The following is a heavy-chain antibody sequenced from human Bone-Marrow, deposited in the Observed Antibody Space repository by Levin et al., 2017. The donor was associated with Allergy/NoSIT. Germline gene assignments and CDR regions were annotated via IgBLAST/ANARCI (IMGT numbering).Heavy chain of an antibody. Sequence: ASVKVSCKASGYTFTSYGISWVRQAPGQGLEWMGWISAYNGNTNYAQKLQGRVTMTTDTSTSTAYMELRSLRSDDTAVYYCARVPGLYSSGWYMVYWGQGTLVTVSS. CDR2: ISAYNGNT. J-gene: IGHJ4*02. D-gene: IGHD6-19*01. CDR3: ARVPGLYSSGWYMVY. V-gene: IGHV1-18*01. CDR1: GYTFTSYG.